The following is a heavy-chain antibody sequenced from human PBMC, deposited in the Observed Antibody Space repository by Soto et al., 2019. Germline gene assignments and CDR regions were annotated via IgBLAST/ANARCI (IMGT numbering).Heavy chain of an antibody. CDR1: GDTFTDYY. J-gene: IGHJ4*02. CDR2: VNPIGGHT. D-gene: IGHD2-21*02. CDR3: ARGGHVVVVTAALDY. V-gene: IGHV1-46*01. Sequence: QVQLMQSGAEVKKPGASVKVSCKASGDTFTDYYIHWVRQAPGQGLGWLGTVNPIGGHTTYAQHFLGRVTMTRDTSTSTLYMELTSLTSDDTAIYYCARGGHVVVVTAALDYWGQGTLVTVSS.